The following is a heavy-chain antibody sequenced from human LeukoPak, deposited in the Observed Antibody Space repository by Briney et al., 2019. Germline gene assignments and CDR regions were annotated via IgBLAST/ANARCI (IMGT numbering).Heavy chain of an antibody. CDR2: IYYSGST. Sequence: PSETLSLTCTVSGASISSYYWSWVRQPPGQGLDWIGYIYYSGSTNYNPSLKSRVTISVDTSKNQFSLKLSSVTAADTAVYYCARVIGNDAFDIWGQGTMVTVSS. CDR1: GASISSYY. V-gene: IGHV4-59*01. J-gene: IGHJ3*02. CDR3: ARVIGNDAFDI.